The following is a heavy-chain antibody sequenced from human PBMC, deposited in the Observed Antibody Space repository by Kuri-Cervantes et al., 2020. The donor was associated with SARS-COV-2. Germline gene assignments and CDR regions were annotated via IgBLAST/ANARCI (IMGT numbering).Heavy chain of an antibody. D-gene: IGHD3-10*01. CDR1: GFSFSDSV. V-gene: IGHV3-73*01. CDR3: ARVREGESITMVQGVIEYYYYYYMDV. Sequence: GGSLRLSCVASGFSFSDSVIHWVRQASGKGLEWVGRISTKSRNYATVYGASVKGRFTISRDNAKNSLYLQMNSLRAEDTAVYYCARVREGESITMVQGVIEYYYYYYMDVWGKGTTVTVSS. J-gene: IGHJ6*03. CDR2: ISTKSRNYAT.